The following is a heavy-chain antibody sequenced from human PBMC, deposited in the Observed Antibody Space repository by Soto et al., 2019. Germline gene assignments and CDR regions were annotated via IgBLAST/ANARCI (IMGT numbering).Heavy chain of an antibody. Sequence: SETLSLTCTVSGGSISSGGYYWSWIRQHPGKGLEWIGYIYYSGSTYYNPSLKSRVTISVDTSKNQFSLKLSSVTAADTAVYYCARDPIYGDYEGYWGQGTLVTVSS. CDR3: ARDPIYGDYEGY. D-gene: IGHD4-17*01. J-gene: IGHJ4*02. V-gene: IGHV4-31*03. CDR2: IYYSGST. CDR1: GGSISSGGYY.